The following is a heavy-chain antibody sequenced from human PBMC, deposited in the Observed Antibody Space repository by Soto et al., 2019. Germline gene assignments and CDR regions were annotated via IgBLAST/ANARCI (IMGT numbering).Heavy chain of an antibody. CDR2: INYSGST. CDR1: GGSISNYY. Sequence: QVQLQESGPGLVKPSETLSLTCTVSGGSISNYYWSWIRQPPGKGLEWIGYINYSGSTNYTPSLKSRVTISIDSSKNQFSLKLSSVTAADTAVYYCARDKRSGNFNYWYFDLWGRGTLVTVSS. J-gene: IGHJ2*01. V-gene: IGHV4-59*01. CDR3: ARDKRSGNFNYWYFDL. D-gene: IGHD3-3*01.